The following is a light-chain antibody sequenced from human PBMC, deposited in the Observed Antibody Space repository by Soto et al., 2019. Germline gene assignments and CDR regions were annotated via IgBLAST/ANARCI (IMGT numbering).Light chain of an antibody. CDR3: PSYDSSNYVV. V-gene: IGLV6-57*04. Sequence: LTQPHSVSESPGKTVTISCTRSSGSIASNYVQWYQQRPGSATTTVIYEDNQRPSGVPDRFSGAIDSSSNSASLTISGLKTEDEAYYYCPSYDSSNYVVFGGGTKLTVL. CDR2: EDN. CDR1: SGSIASNY. J-gene: IGLJ2*01.